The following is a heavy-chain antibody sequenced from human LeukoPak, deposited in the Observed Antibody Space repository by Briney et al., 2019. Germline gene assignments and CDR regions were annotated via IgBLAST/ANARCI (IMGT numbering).Heavy chain of an antibody. D-gene: IGHD1-26*01. J-gene: IGHJ4*02. CDR1: GLTFSTSG. CDR2: IGPTGSDR. V-gene: IGHV3-21*01. CDR3: ARESGSYFDY. Sequence: GGSLRLSCTASGLTFSTSGFNWVRQAPGKGLEWVASIGPTGSDRYHADSIKGRFTISRDNAKNSLYLQMNSLRAEDTAVYYCARESGSYFDYWGQGTLVTVSS.